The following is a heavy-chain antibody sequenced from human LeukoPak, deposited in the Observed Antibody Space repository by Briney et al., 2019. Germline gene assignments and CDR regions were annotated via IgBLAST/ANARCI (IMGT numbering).Heavy chain of an antibody. J-gene: IGHJ4*02. CDR2: ISYDGSNK. CDR3: AKAFPRVATILDY. CDR1: GFTFSSHA. Sequence: PGGSLRLSCAASGFTFSSHAMHWVRQAPGKGLEWVAVISYDGSNKYYADSVKGRFTISRDNSKNTLYLQMNSLRAEDTAVYYCAKAFPRVATILDYWGQGTLVTVSS. V-gene: IGHV3-30-3*01. D-gene: IGHD5-12*01.